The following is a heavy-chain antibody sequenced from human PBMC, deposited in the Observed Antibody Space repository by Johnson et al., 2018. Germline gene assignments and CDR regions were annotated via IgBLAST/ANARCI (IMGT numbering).Heavy chain of an antibody. J-gene: IGHJ6*03. CDR2: ITGSSSTI. V-gene: IGHV3-48*01. CDR3: ARVVGDYYYYYYMDV. Sequence: VQLVQSGGDLVQPGGSLRLSCAASGFTFSTYSMSWVRQAPGKGLEWISYITGSSSTIDADSVRGRFTISRDNAKNSLYLQMNSLRAEDTAVYYCARVVGDYYYYYYMDVWGKGTTVTVSS. D-gene: IGHD2-15*01. CDR1: GFTFSTYS.